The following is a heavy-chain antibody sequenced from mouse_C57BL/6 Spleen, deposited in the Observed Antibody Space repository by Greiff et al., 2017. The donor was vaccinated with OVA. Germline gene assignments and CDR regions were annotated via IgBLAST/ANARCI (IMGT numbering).Heavy chain of an antibody. J-gene: IGHJ1*03. V-gene: IGHV1-55*01. CDR2: IYPGSGST. Sequence: QVQLQQPGAELVKPGASVKMSCKASGYTFTSYWITWVKQRPGQGLEWIGDIYPGSGSTNYNEKFKSKATLTVDTSSSTAYMQLSSLTSEDTAVYYCARQTTVVATHWYFDVWGTGTTVTVSS. CDR3: ARQTTVVATHWYFDV. CDR1: GYTFTSYW. D-gene: IGHD1-1*01.